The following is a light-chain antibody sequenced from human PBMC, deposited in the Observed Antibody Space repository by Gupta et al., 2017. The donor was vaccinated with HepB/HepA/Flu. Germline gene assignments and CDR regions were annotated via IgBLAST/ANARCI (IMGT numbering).Light chain of an antibody. CDR3: QQDYNWPPWT. J-gene: IGKJ1*01. V-gene: IGKV3-15*01. CDR1: QSVGTN. CDR2: RAT. Sequence: EIVMTPSPAPLSVSPGDRPTLSCRASQSVGTNLAWYQQRPGQAPRLLIYRATARTTGVQARFSGSGSGTEFTLSISSRQSDDIGVYYCQQDYNWPPWTFGPGTKVEIK.